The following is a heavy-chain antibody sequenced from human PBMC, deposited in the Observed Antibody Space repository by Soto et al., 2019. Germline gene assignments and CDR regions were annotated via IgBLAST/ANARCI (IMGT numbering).Heavy chain of an antibody. CDR3: ASSWARFTNKNCSGGSCYGYFDY. Sequence: RASVKVSCKASGGTFSSYAISWVRQAPGQGLEWMGGIIPIFGTANYAQKFQGRVTITADKSTSTAYMELSSLRSEDTAVYYRASSWARFTNKNCSGGSCYGYFDYWGQGTLVTVSS. J-gene: IGHJ4*02. CDR2: IIPIFGTA. CDR1: GGTFSSYA. V-gene: IGHV1-69*06. D-gene: IGHD2-15*01.